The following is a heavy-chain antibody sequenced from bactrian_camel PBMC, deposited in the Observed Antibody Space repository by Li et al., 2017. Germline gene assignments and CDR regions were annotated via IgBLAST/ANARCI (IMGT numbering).Heavy chain of an antibody. CDR2: TYRGST. J-gene: IGHJ4*01. V-gene: IGHV3S1*01. CDR1: GFTASSYC. D-gene: IGHD5*01. CDR3: AAQVGGACYILQHKYSY. Sequence: HVQLVESGGGSVQAGGSLNVSCVYSGFTASSYCLAWFRKSPVMEREAVAATYRGSTYYADSVKGRFTISTDSAEMTLYLQMDSLKPEDTAMYYCAAQVGGACYILQHKYSYWGQGTQVTVS.